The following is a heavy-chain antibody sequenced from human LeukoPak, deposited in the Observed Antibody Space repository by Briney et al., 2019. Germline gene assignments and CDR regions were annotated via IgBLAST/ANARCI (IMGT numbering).Heavy chain of an antibody. Sequence: SETLSLTRTVSGYSISSGYYWGWIRQPPGKGLEWIGSIYHSGSTYYNPSLKSRVTISVDTSKNQFSLKLSSVTAADTAVYYCARSYGSGSYLVYWGQGTLVTVSS. J-gene: IGHJ4*02. CDR2: IYHSGST. D-gene: IGHD3-10*01. V-gene: IGHV4-38-2*02. CDR1: GYSISSGYY. CDR3: ARSYGSGSYLVY.